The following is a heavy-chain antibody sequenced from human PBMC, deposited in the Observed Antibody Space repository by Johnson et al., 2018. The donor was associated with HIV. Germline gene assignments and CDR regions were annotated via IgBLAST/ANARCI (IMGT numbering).Heavy chain of an antibody. J-gene: IGHJ3*02. Sequence: QVQLVESGGGVVQPGRSLRLSCAASGFTFSSYAMHWVRQAPGKGLEWVAVISYDGSNKYYADSVKGRFTISRDNSKNTLYLQMNSLRAEDTAVYYCARPDYGDYLAFDIWGQGTMVIVSS. CDR3: ARPDYGDYLAFDI. V-gene: IGHV3-30-3*01. CDR1: GFTFSSYA. CDR2: ISYDGSNK. D-gene: IGHD4-17*01.